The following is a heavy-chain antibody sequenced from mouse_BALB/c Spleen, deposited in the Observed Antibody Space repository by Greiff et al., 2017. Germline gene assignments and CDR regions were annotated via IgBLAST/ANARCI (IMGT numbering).Heavy chain of an antibody. CDR1: GYAFSSSW. CDR3: ARRDYGSSYYAMDY. CDR2: IYPGDGDT. Sequence: QVQLQQSGPELVKPGASVKISCKASGYAFSSSWMNWVKQRPGQGLEWIGRIYPGDGDTNYNGKFKGKATLTADKSSSTAYMQLSSLTSVDSAVYFWARRDYGSSYYAMDYWGQGTSVTVSS. J-gene: IGHJ4*01. V-gene: IGHV1-82*01. D-gene: IGHD1-1*01.